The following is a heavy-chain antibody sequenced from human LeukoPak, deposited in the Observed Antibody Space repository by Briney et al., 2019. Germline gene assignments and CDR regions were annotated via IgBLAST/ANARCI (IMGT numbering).Heavy chain of an antibody. V-gene: IGHV1-46*01. D-gene: IGHD6-13*01. CDR3: ARDLRGYSSSWYGTTQDY. J-gene: IGHJ4*02. Sequence: GASVKVSCKASGYTFTSYYMHWVRQAPGQGLEWMGIINPSGGSTSYAQKFQGRVTMTRDMSTSTVYMELSSLRSEDTAVYYCARDLRGYSSSWYGTTQDYWGQGTLVTVSS. CDR1: GYTFTSYY. CDR2: INPSGGST.